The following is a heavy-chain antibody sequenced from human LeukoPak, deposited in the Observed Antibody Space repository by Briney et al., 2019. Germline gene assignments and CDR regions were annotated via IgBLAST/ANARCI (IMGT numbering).Heavy chain of an antibody. J-gene: IGHJ4*02. V-gene: IGHV1-2*02. Sequence: ASVKVSCKASGYTFTGYYMHWVRQAPGQGLEWMGWINPNSGGTNYAQKFQGRVTMTRDTSISTAYMELSRLRSDDTAVYYCAREGPWGITMIVYWGQGTLVTVSS. CDR3: AREGPWGITMIVY. CDR2: INPNSGGT. D-gene: IGHD3-22*01. CDR1: GYTFTGYY.